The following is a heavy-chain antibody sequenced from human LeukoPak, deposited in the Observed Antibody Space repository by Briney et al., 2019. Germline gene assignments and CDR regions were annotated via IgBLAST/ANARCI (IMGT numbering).Heavy chain of an antibody. J-gene: IGHJ3*01. D-gene: IGHD6-13*01. Sequence: SETLSLTCTVSDYSISSGYYWGWIRQPPGKGLEWIGSIYHSGSTYYNPSLKSRVTISVDTSKNQFSLKLSSVTAADTAVYYCVRGVSISSSWYNDLWGQGTMVTVSS. CDR2: IYHSGST. CDR1: DYSISSGYY. V-gene: IGHV4-38-2*02. CDR3: VRGVSISSSWYNDL.